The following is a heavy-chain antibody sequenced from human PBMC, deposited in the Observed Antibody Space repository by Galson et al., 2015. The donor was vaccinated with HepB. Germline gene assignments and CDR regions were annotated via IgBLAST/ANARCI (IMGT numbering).Heavy chain of an antibody. CDR3: ASATVDYYYGMDV. CDR1: GGSISSGDYY. CDR2: IYYSGST. V-gene: IGHV4-30-4*01. Sequence: LSLTCTVSGGSISSGDYYWSWIRQPPGKGLEWTGYIYYSGSTYYNPSLKSRVTISVDTSKNQFSLKLSSVTAADTAVYYCASATVDYYYGMDVWGQGTTVTVSS. J-gene: IGHJ6*02.